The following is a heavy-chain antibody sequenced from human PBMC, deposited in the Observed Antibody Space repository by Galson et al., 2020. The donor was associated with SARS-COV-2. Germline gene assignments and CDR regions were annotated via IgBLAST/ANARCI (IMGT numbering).Heavy chain of an antibody. D-gene: IGHD3-10*01. J-gene: IGHJ6*02. V-gene: IGHV3-21*01. CDR2: ISSSSSYI. CDR1: GFTFSSYS. CDR3: ARRGLWFGSHHYGMDV. Sequence: GGSLRLSCAASGFTFSSYSMNWVRQAPGKGLEWVSSISSSSSYIYYADSVKGRFTISRDNAKNSLYLQMNSLRAEDTAVYYCARRGLWFGSHHYGMDVWGQGTTVTVSS.